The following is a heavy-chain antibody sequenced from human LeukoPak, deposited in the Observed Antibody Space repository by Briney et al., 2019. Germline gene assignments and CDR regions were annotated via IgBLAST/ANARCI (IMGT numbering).Heavy chain of an antibody. CDR3: ATLGRQQLGPPYYYYGMDV. CDR2: FSWNSGSI. CDR1: GCSLDDCA. V-gene: IGHV3-9*01. Sequence: GGSLRPPCSTSGCSLDDCAMHWFRQAPGKGLEEVSGFSWNSGSIGYADSVKGRFTISRDNAKNSLYLQMNSLRAEDTALYYCATLGRQQLGPPYYYYGMDVWGQGTTVTVSS. J-gene: IGHJ6*02. D-gene: IGHD6-13*01.